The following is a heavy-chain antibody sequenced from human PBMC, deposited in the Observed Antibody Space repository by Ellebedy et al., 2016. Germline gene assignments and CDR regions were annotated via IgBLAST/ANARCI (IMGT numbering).Heavy chain of an antibody. CDR1: GFTFSTYW. CDR3: ARVSGEVAGKGDY. CDR2: ISPSGAI. D-gene: IGHD6-19*01. J-gene: IGHJ4*02. V-gene: IGHV3-48*01. Sequence: GESLKISXAASGFTFSTYWMSWVRQAPGKGLEWVSYISPSGAILYAGSVKGRFAISRDIDKNSLYLQMNSLRVEDTAVYYCARVSGEVAGKGDYWGQGTLVAVSS.